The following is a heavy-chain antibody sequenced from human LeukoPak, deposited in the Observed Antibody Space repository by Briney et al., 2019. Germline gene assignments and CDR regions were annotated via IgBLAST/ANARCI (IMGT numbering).Heavy chain of an antibody. CDR3: AKDGRGYCSGGSCYSFNY. CDR1: GFIFSSYS. D-gene: IGHD2-15*01. Sequence: GGSLRLSCAASGFIFSSYSMNWVRQAPGKGLEWVAYISSGSSTIYYADSVKGRFSISRDNAKNSLYLQVSSLRAEDTAVYYCAKDGRGYCSGGSCYSFNYWGQGTLVTVSS. V-gene: IGHV3-48*01. J-gene: IGHJ4*02. CDR2: ISSGSSTI.